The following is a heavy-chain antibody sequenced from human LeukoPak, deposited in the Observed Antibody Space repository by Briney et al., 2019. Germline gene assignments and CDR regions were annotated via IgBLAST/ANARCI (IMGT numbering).Heavy chain of an antibody. CDR2: IYTSGST. Sequence: SETLSLTCTVSGGSISSYYWSWIRQPAGKGLEWIGRIYTSGSTNYNPSLKSRVTISVDTSKNQFSLRLSSVTAADTAVYYCARDLIPNYYYGMDVWGQGTTVTVSS. CDR3: ARDLIPNYYYGMDV. V-gene: IGHV4-4*07. CDR1: GGSISSYY. J-gene: IGHJ6*02.